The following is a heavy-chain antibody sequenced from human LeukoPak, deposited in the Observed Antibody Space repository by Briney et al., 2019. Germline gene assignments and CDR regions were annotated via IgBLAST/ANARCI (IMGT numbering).Heavy chain of an antibody. Sequence: GGSLRLSCAASGFTFSSYAMHWVRQAPGKGLEWVAVISSDGSDKYYADSVKGRFTISRDNSKNTLYLQMNSLRAEDTAIYYCATAAYSSSWYGAFEVWGQGTMVTVSS. CDR1: GFTFSSYA. V-gene: IGHV3-30*04. CDR3: ATAAYSSSWYGAFEV. CDR2: ISSDGSDK. J-gene: IGHJ3*01. D-gene: IGHD6-13*01.